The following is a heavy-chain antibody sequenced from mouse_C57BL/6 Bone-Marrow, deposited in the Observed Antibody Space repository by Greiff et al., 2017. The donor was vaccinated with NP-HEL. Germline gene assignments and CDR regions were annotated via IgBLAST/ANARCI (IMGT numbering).Heavy chain of an antibody. V-gene: IGHV1-82*01. D-gene: IGHD1-1*01. Sequence: QVQLQQSGPELVKPGASVKISCKASGYAFSSSWMNWVKQRPGKGLEWIGRIYPGDGDTNYNGKFKGKATLTADKSSSTAYLQLRSLTSEDSAVYVCARGDGSSYDYCDYWGQGTTLTVSS. CDR2: IYPGDGDT. CDR1: GYAFSSSW. CDR3: ARGDGSSYDYCDY. J-gene: IGHJ2*01.